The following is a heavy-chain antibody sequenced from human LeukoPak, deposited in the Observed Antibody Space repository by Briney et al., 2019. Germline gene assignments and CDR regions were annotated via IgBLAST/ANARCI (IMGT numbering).Heavy chain of an antibody. J-gene: IGHJ6*02. CDR2: IWYDGRNN. Sequence: GGSLRLSCAASGFTFSNYGMHWVRQAPGKGLEWVAVIWYDGRNNYYADSVKGRFTISRDNSKNTLYLQMNSLRAEDTAVYYCARDGPRVDGYYGLDVWGQGTTVTVSS. CDR3: ARDGPRVDGYYGLDV. CDR1: GFTFSNYG. V-gene: IGHV3-33*08.